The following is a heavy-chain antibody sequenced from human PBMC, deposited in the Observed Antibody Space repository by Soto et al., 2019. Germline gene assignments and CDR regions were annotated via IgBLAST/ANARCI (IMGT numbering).Heavy chain of an antibody. CDR2: INPAPGST. CDR1: GFTFTSYY. D-gene: IGHD6-19*01. V-gene: IGHV1-46*01. Sequence: QVQLVQSGAEVKKSGAAVKISCETSGFTFTSYYLHWVRQAPGQGLEWMGLINPAPGSTNYAEKFEGRVSMSRDMSSNTVYMQLGRLTSEDTGVYYCARGGWAGYRSEGGFDLWGQGTHITVSS. J-gene: IGHJ4*02. CDR3: ARGGWAGYRSEGGFDL.